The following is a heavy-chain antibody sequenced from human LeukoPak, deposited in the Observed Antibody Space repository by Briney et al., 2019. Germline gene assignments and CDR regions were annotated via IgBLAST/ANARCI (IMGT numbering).Heavy chain of an antibody. V-gene: IGHV1-2*02. CDR1: GYTFTGYY. Sequence: ASVKVSCKASGYTFTGYYMHWVRQAPGQGLEWMGWINPNSGGTNYAQKLQGRVTMTTDTSTSTAYMELRSLRSDDTAVYYCARDGTIYCSGGSCYSLYSDYYYYGMDVWGQGTTVTVSS. J-gene: IGHJ6*02. D-gene: IGHD2-15*01. CDR2: INPNSGGT. CDR3: ARDGTIYCSGGSCYSLYSDYYYYGMDV.